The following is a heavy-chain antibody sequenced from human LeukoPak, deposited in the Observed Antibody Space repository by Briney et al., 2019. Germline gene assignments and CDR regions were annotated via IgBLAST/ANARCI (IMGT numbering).Heavy chain of an antibody. J-gene: IGHJ4*02. CDR2: IYTSGST. CDR1: GGSISSYY. CDR3: ARDHGVSGSYFDY. D-gene: IGHD1-26*01. V-gene: IGHV4-4*07. Sequence: SETLSLTCTVSGGSISSYYWSWIRQPPGKGLDWIGRIYTSGSTNYNPSLKSRVTMSVDTSKNQFSLKLSSVTAADTAVYYCARDHGVSGSYFDYWGQGTLVTVSS.